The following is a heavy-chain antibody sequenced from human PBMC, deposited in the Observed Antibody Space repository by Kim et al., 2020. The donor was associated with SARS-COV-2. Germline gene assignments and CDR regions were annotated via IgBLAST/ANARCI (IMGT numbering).Heavy chain of an antibody. V-gene: IGHV3-53*04. CDR2: SK. CDR3: ARDRGDDAFDI. Sequence: SKFYADSVKGRFTISRHNSKNTLYLQMNSLRAEDTAVYYCARDRGDDAFDIWGQGTMVTVSS. J-gene: IGHJ3*02.